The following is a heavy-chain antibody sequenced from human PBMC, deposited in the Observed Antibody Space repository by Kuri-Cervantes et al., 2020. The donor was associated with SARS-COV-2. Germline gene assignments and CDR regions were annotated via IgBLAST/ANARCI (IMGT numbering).Heavy chain of an antibody. CDR1: GFTFSSYE. J-gene: IGHJ4*02. V-gene: IGHV3-48*03. Sequence: GGSLRLSCAASGFTFSSYEMNWVRQAPGKGLEWVSYISSSGSTIYYADSVKGRFTISRDDAKNSLYLQMNSLRAEDTAVYYCARNEWEPFSGYYFDYWGQGTLVTVSS. D-gene: IGHD1-26*01. CDR3: ARNEWEPFSGYYFDY. CDR2: ISSSGSTI.